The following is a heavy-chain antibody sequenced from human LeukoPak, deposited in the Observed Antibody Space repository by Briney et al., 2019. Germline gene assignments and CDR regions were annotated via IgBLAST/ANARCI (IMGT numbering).Heavy chain of an antibody. CDR3: ARDRERVTHHPAGFDY. V-gene: IGHV4-59*01. Sequence: SETLSLTCTVSGGSISRYYWSWIRQPPGKGLEWIGYIYYSGSTNYNPSLKSRVTISVDTSKNQFSLKLSSVIAADTAAYYCARDRERVTHHPAGFDYWGQGTLVTVSS. CDR1: GGSISRYY. CDR2: IYYSGST. J-gene: IGHJ4*02. D-gene: IGHD1-14*01.